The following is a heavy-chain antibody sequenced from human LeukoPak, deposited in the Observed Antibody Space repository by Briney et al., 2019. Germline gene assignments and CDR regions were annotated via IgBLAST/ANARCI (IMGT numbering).Heavy chain of an antibody. CDR2: ISGGGGST. V-gene: IGHV3-23*01. J-gene: IGHJ5*02. D-gene: IGHD4-11*01. Sequence: GGSLRLSCAASGVTFTSYSMNWVRQAPGKGLEWVSTISGGGGSTYYADSVKGGFTIYRDNSKNTLYLQMSSLRAEDTAVYYCASRATVTTDRFWFDPWGQGALVTVPS. CDR3: ASRATVTTDRFWFDP. CDR1: GVTFTSYS.